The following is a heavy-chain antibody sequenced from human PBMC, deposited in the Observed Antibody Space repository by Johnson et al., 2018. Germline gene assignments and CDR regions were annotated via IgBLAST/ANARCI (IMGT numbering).Heavy chain of an antibody. CDR1: GFTFDDYG. D-gene: IGHD6-19*01. V-gene: IGHV3-23*04. CDR3: AKRPGGIAVAYYYYMDV. Sequence: VQLVQSGGGVVRPGGSLRLSCAASGFTFDDYGMSWVRQAPGKGLEWVSGINGSGGSTYYADSGKGRFTISRENSKNTVYRQMNSLRAEDTAVYYCAKRPGGIAVAYYYYMDVWGKGTTVTVSS. J-gene: IGHJ6*03. CDR2: INGSGGST.